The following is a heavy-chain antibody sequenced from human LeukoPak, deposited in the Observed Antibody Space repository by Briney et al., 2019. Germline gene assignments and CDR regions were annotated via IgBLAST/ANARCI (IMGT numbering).Heavy chain of an antibody. CDR2: IYYSGST. CDR3: AREDGTSMDNAFDI. V-gene: IGHV4-39*07. J-gene: IGHJ3*02. Sequence: SETLSLTCSVSGGSISRSQYYWGWIRQPPGKGPEWIGSIYYSGSTYYNPSLKSRVTISEDPSKNQFSLKLSSVTAADTAVYYCAREDGTSMDNAFDIWGQGTMVTVSS. CDR1: GGSISRSQYY. D-gene: IGHD5-18*01.